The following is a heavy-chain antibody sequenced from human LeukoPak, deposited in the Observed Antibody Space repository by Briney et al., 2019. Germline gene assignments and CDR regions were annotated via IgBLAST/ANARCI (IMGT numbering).Heavy chain of an antibody. CDR3: AKQLGYCSDGSCYFPY. CDR1: GFTFSSSA. D-gene: IGHD2-15*01. J-gene: IGHJ4*02. V-gene: IGHV3-23*01. Sequence: GGSLRLSCAASGFTFSSSAMSWVRQAPGKGLEWVSAISNNGGYTYYTDSVQGRFTISRDNSKSTLCLQMNSLRAEDTAVYYCAKQLGYCSDGSCYFPYWGQGTLVTVSS. CDR2: ISNNGGYT.